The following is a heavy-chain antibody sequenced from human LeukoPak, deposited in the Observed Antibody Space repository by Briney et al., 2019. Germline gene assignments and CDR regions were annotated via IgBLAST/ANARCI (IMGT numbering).Heavy chain of an antibody. J-gene: IGHJ4*02. CDR2: IYHSGST. Sequence: PSETLSLTCTVSGYSISSGYYWGWIRQPPGKGLEWIGSIYHSGSTYYNPSLKSRVTISVDTSKNQFSLRLSSVTAADTAVYSCARDPPYCSSTSCHYFDYWGQGTLVTVSS. V-gene: IGHV4-38-2*02. D-gene: IGHD2-2*01. CDR1: GYSISSGYY. CDR3: ARDPPYCSSTSCHYFDY.